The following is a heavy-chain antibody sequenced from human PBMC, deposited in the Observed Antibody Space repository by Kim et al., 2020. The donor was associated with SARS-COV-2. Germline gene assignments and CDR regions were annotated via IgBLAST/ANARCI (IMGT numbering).Heavy chain of an antibody. J-gene: IGHJ5*02. V-gene: IGHV4-39*07. D-gene: IGHD6-13*01. CDR3: ARDGAYSSSWYGWFDP. CDR1: GGSIRSSSFY. Sequence: SETLSLTCTVSGGSIRSSSFYWGWIRQPPGKGLEWIGSIYYSGSTYYNPSLKSRVTISVDTSKNQFSLRLSSVTAADTAVYYCARDGAYSSSWYGWFDP. CDR2: IYYSGST.